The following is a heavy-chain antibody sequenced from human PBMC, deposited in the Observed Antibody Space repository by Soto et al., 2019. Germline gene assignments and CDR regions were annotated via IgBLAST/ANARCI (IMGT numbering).Heavy chain of an antibody. D-gene: IGHD6-6*01. CDR2: INQDGSVK. V-gene: IGHV3-7*01. Sequence: GSLRLSCSASEVTLRNYWMSWVRQAPGKVLEWVANINQDGSVKYYVDSVKGRFTISRDNAKKSLYLQINSLRAEDTAGYYCATVGYSSASFDYWGQGXLVTVYS. CDR3: ATVGYSSASFDY. CDR1: EVTLRNYW. J-gene: IGHJ4*02.